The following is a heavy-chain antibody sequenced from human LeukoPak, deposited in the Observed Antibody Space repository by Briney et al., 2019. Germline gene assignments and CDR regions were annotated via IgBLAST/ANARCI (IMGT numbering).Heavy chain of an antibody. CDR3: TTDAARSTVAGTRDY. J-gene: IGHJ4*02. CDR2: IKSKTDGGTT. V-gene: IGHV3-15*01. Sequence: GGSLRLSCAASGFTFSNAWMSWVRQAPGKGLEWVGRIKSKTDGGTTDYAAPVKGRFTISRDDSKNTLYLQMYSLKTEDTAVYYCTTDAARSTVAGTRDYWGQGTLVTVSS. D-gene: IGHD6-19*01. CDR1: GFTFSNAW.